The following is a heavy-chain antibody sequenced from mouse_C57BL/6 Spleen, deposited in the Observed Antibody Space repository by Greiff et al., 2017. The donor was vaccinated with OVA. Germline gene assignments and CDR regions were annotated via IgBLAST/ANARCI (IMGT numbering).Heavy chain of an antibody. J-gene: IGHJ1*03. CDR2: INPNNGGT. CDR1: GYTFTDYN. D-gene: IGHD1-1*01. V-gene: IGHV1-22*01. CDR3: AADYYGSWYFDV. Sequence: EVQLQQSGPELVKPGASVKMSCKASGYTFTDYNMHWVKQSHGKSLEWIGYINPNNGGTSYNQKFKGKATLTVNKSSSTAYMELRSLTSEDSAVYYCAADYYGSWYFDVWGTGTTVTVSS.